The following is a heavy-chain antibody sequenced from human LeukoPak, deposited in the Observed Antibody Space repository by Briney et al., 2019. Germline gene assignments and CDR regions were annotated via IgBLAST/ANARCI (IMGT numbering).Heavy chain of an antibody. CDR3: ARDRTAMVRGRPRHDAFDI. Sequence: SETLSLTCTVSGGSISSYYWSWIRQPPGKGLEWIGYIYYSGSTNYNPSLKSRVTISVDTSKNQFSLKLSSVTAADTAVYYCARDRTAMVRGRPRHDAFDIWGQGTMVTVSS. CDR1: GGSISSYY. V-gene: IGHV4-59*12. CDR2: IYYSGST. D-gene: IGHD3-10*01. J-gene: IGHJ3*02.